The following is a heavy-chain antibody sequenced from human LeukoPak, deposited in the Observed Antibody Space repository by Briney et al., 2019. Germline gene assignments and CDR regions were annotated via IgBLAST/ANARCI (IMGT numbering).Heavy chain of an antibody. CDR1: GYTFTAYY. CDR3: ARARVPIAVAGLYYFDY. V-gene: IGHV1-2*02. Sequence: GASVKVSCKASGYTFTAYYIHWLRQAPGQGPEGMGWIKPDSGSSRYAQKFQGRVTMTRDTSSNSAYMDLTRLKSDDTAVYYCARARVPIAVAGLYYFDYWGQGALVTVSS. D-gene: IGHD6-19*01. J-gene: IGHJ4*02. CDR2: IKPDSGSS.